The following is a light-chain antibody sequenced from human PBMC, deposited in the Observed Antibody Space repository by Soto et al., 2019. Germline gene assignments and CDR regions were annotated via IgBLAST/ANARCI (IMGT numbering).Light chain of an antibody. CDR1: QGIRSY. CDR3: QQRGNWPSGFT. V-gene: IGKV1-9*01. Sequence: IPLTQSPSSLSASVGDRVTITCRASQGIRSYLAWYQQKPGKAPKLLIYAASTLQNGVPSRFSGSGSGTDFTLTINILQPEDFAVYYCQQRGNWPSGFTFGPGTKVDIK. CDR2: AAS. J-gene: IGKJ3*01.